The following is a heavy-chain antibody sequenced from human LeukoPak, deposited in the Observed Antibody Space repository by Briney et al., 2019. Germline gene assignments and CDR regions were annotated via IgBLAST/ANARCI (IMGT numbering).Heavy chain of an antibody. J-gene: IGHJ5*02. D-gene: IGHD3-22*01. CDR3: ARLRLRRITMIVVAGLFDP. CDR1: GFTFDDYG. V-gene: IGHV4-59*10. CDR2: IYSSGST. Sequence: TGGSLRLSCAASGFTFDDYGMSWVRQAPGKGLEWIGRIYSSGSTDYNPSLKSRVTMSVDTPKNQFSLKLSSVTAADTAVYYCARLRLRRITMIVVAGLFDPWGQGTLVTVSS.